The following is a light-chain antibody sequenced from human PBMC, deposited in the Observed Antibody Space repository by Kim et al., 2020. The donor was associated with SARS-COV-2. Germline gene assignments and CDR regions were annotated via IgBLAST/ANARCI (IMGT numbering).Light chain of an antibody. Sequence: EIVLTQSPGTLSLSPGERATLSCRASQSVGSSFAWYQQKPGQAPSLLIYDTFSRATGIPARFSASGSGTDFTLTISSLQPEDFAVYYWQQHDSWPLTFGRGTKVDIK. CDR1: QSVGSS. J-gene: IGKJ4*02. V-gene: IGKV3-11*01. CDR3: QQHDSWPLT. CDR2: DTF.